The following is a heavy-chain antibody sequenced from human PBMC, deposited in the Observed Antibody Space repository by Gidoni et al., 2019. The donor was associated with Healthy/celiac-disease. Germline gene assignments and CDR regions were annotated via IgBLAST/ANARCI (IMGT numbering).Heavy chain of an antibody. CDR1: GFTFRSYG. Sequence: VQLVESGGGVVQPRRSLRLSCAAPGFTFRSYGLPWVRRAPGKGLGWVAVIWYDGSNKNYADSVKGRLTNSRDTSKSTLYLQMNSLRAEDMAVYYCARDGCRATVTDYYFYYGIDVWGQGTTVTVSS. CDR2: IWYDGSNK. V-gene: IGHV3-33*08. CDR3: ARDGCRATVTDYYFYYGIDV. D-gene: IGHD4-4*01. J-gene: IGHJ6*02.